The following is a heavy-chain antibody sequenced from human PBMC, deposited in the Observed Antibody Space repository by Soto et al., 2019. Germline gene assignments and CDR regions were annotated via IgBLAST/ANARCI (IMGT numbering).Heavy chain of an antibody. CDR2: ISYDGSNK. CDR1: GFTFSSYA. V-gene: IGHV3-30-3*01. D-gene: IGHD1-26*01. CDR3: GRASGSYLGPYFDY. Sequence: QVQLVESGGGVVQPGRSLRLSCAASGFTFSSYAMHWVRQAPGKGLEWVAVISYDGSNKYYADSVKGRFTISRDNSKNTLYLQMNSLIAEDTAVYYCGRASGSYLGPYFDYWGQGTLVTVSS. J-gene: IGHJ4*02.